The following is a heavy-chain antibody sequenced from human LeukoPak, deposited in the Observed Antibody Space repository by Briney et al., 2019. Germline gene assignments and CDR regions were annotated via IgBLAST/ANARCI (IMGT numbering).Heavy chain of an antibody. CDR1: GGSFSGYY. CDR3: ACSYYYDSSGYKYNWFDP. J-gene: IGHJ5*02. Sequence: SETLSLTCAVYGGSFSGYYWSWIRQPPGKGLEWIGEINHSGSTNYNPSLKSRVTISVDTSKNQFSLKLSSVTAADTAVYYCACSYYYDSSGYKYNWFDPWGQGTLVTVSS. CDR2: INHSGST. V-gene: IGHV4-34*01. D-gene: IGHD3-22*01.